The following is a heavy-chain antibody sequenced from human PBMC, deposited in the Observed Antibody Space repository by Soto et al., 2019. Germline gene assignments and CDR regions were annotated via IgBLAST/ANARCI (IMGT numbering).Heavy chain of an antibody. V-gene: IGHV4-30-4*01. CDR2: IYYSGST. Sequence: SETLSLTCTVSGGSISSGDYYWSWIRQPPGKGLEWIGYIYYSGSTYYNPSLKSRVTISVDTSKNQFSLKLSSVTAADTAVYYCARDSFRLWFGESYGMDVWGQGTTVTVSS. J-gene: IGHJ6*02. CDR3: ARDSFRLWFGESYGMDV. CDR1: GGSISSGDYY. D-gene: IGHD3-10*01.